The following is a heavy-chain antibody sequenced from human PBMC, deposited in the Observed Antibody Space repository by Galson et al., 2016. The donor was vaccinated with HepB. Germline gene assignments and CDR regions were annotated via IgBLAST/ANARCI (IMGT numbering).Heavy chain of an antibody. V-gene: IGHV3-23*01. J-gene: IGHJ4*02. Sequence: SLRLSCAASGFSFSTCAMTWVRQAPGKGLEWVAAISGSGAATYYTDSVQGRFSISRDNAKNTLELQMSSLRVDDTAVYFCAKDLRDGTYYLDYWGQGTRVTVTA. CDR3: AKDLRDGTYYLDY. CDR2: ISGSGAAT. CDR1: GFSFSTCA. D-gene: IGHD5-24*01.